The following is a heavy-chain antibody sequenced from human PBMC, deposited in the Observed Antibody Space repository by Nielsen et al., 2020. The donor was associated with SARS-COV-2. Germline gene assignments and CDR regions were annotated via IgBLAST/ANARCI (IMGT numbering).Heavy chain of an antibody. J-gene: IGHJ6*02. CDR2: ISYDGTNK. CDR3: ARDSVTGAAYYGMDV. Sequence: GESLKISCAASGFTFSSYGMHWVRQAPGKGLECVAVISYDGTNKYYADSVKGRFTISRDNSKNTLYLQMNSLRAEDTAVYYCARDSVTGAAYYGMDVWGQGTTVTVSS. CDR1: GFTFSSYG. D-gene: IGHD3-9*01. V-gene: IGHV3-30*03.